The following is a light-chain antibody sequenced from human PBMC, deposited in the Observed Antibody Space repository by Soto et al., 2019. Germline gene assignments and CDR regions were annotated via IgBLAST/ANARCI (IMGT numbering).Light chain of an antibody. Sequence: QSVLTQPASVSGSPGQSITISCTGTSSDIGGYNSVSWYQQHPGKAPKLILYDVTDRPSGVSYRFSGSKFGNTASLTISGLQAADEADYFCSSFTSSMTKVFGSGTKVTVL. CDR3: SSFTSSMTKV. CDR1: SSDIGGYNS. V-gene: IGLV2-14*01. CDR2: DVT. J-gene: IGLJ1*01.